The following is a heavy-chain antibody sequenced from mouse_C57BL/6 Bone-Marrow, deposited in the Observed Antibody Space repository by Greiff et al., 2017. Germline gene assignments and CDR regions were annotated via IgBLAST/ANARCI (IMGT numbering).Heavy chain of an antibody. CDR1: GYTFTGYW. Sequence: VQLQQSGAELMKPGASVKLSCKATGYTFTGYWIEWVKQRPGHGLEWIGEIFPGSGSTNYNEKFKGKATFTADTSSNTAYMQLSSLTTEDSAIYYCAREGFYSNYVYWYFDVWGTGTTVTVSS. CDR3: AREGFYSNYVYWYFDV. V-gene: IGHV1-9*01. CDR2: IFPGSGST. D-gene: IGHD2-5*01. J-gene: IGHJ1*03.